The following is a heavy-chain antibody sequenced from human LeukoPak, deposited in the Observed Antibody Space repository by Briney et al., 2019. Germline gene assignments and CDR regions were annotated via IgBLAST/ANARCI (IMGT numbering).Heavy chain of an antibody. CDR2: MRNDGTNK. V-gene: IGHV3-30*02. CDR3: GERGGWFDP. J-gene: IGHJ5*02. D-gene: IGHD2-15*01. Sequence: PGGSLRLSCAASGFTFSTYAMHWVRQAPGKGLEWVAFMRNDGTNKYYADSVKGRFTISRDNSKNTVYLQMNSLRADDTAVYYCGERGGWFDPWGQGSLVTVSS. CDR1: GFTFSTYA.